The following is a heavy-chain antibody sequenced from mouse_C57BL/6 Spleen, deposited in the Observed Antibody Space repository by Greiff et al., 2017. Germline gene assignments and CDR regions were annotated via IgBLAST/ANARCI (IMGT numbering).Heavy chain of an antibody. D-gene: IGHD3-2*02. J-gene: IGHJ4*01. CDR3: SLDSSCAMDY. CDR1: GYTFTSYG. CDR2: IYPRSGNT. V-gene: IGHV1-81*01. Sequence: QVQLQQSGAELARPGASVKLSCKASGYTFTSYGISWVKQRTGQGLEWIGEIYPRSGNTYYTEKFKGKATLTADKSSSTAYMELRSLTSEDSAVYFCSLDSSCAMDYWGQGTSVTVSS.